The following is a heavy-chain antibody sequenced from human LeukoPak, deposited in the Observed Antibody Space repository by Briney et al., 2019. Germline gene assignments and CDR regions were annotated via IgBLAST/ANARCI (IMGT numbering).Heavy chain of an antibody. CDR1: GSTFSSYA. J-gene: IGHJ4*02. D-gene: IGHD5-12*01. V-gene: IGHV3-23*01. CDR2: ISGRGGST. CDR3: ITNGGGDSGYGNFDY. Sequence: GGSLRLSCPASGSTFSSYAMSWVRQPPGKGLDGVAAISGRGGSTYYADSVRDRFRISRDNSKYTLFLQMKSLRAEDTDLYYCITNGGGDSGYGNFDYWGQGTLVTVSS.